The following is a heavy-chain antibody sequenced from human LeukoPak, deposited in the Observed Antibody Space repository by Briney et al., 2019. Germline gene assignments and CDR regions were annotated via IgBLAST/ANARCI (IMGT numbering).Heavy chain of an antibody. V-gene: IGHV4-59*01. CDR2: IYYSGST. D-gene: IGHD1-1*01. CDR3: AREATGSDYYYYYMDV. Sequence: SETLSLTCTVSGGSISSYYWSWTRQPPGKGLEWIGYIYYSGSTNYNPSLKSRVTISADTSKKQVSLKLSSVTAADTAVYYCAREATGSDYYYYYMDVWGKGTTVTVSS. J-gene: IGHJ6*03. CDR1: GGSISSYY.